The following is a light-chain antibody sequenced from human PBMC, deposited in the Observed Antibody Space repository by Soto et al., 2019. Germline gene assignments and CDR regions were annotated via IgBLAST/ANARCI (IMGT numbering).Light chain of an antibody. V-gene: IGKV3-11*01. CDR1: QSVSSY. CDR2: DAS. J-gene: IGKJ4*01. Sequence: EIVLTQSPATLSLSPGERATLSCRASQSVSSYLAWYQQKPGQAPRLLIYDASNRATGIPARFSGSGSGTDFTLTISRLEPEYFAVYYCQQRSNWPLTFGGGTKVEIK. CDR3: QQRSNWPLT.